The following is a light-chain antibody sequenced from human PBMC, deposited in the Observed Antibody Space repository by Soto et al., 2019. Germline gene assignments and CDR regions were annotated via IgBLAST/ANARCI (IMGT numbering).Light chain of an antibody. J-gene: IGKJ2*02. V-gene: IGKV1-5*03. CDR1: QSINSW. Sequence: DTQMTQSPSTLSASVGDRVTITCRASQSINSWLAWYQQKPGKAPKLLIYKASNLESGVPSRFSGSASGTEFTLTSSSLQPDDLATYYCQQYNGYSGTFGQGTKVEIK. CDR2: KAS. CDR3: QQYNGYSGT.